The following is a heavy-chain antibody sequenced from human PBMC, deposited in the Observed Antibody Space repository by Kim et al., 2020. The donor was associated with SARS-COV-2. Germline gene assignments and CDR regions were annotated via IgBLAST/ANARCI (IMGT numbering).Heavy chain of an antibody. CDR3: ARRGQWLVRGGLDY. V-gene: IGHV4-34*01. CDR2: INHSGST. J-gene: IGHJ4*02. Sequence: SETLSLTCAVYGGSFSGYYWSWIRQPPGKGLEWIGEINHSGSTNYNPSLKSRVTISVDTSKNQFSRKLSSVTAADTAVYYCARRGQWLVRGGLDYWGQGTLVTVSS. D-gene: IGHD6-19*01. CDR1: GGSFSGYY.